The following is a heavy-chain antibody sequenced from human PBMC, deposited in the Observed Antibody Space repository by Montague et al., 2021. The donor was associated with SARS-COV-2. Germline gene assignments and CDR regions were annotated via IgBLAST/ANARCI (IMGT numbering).Heavy chain of an antibody. CDR2: VHYTGST. CDR1: GGSMSGYY. V-gene: IGHV4-59*01. CDR3: AREYRLQYLEWTGTRYDYYGMDI. Sequence: SETLSLTCEVSGGSMSGYYWTWIRQSPGKGLEWIGHVHYTGSTKYNPSLKTRVSLSLDTPKNHFSLHLSSVTAADTAVYYCAREYRLQYLEWTGTRYDYYGMDIWGQGTTVTVSS. D-gene: IGHD3-3*01. J-gene: IGHJ6*02.